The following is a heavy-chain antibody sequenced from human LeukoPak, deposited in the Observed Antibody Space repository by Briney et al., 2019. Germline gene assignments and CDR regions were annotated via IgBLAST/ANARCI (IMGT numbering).Heavy chain of an antibody. V-gene: IGHV1-2*02. CDR1: GYTLTDYY. D-gene: IGHD2-2*03. CDR3: ARNSGMDD. CDR2: INPNSGGT. Sequence: GASVKVSCKASGYTLTDYYIHWVRQAPGQGFEWMGWINPNSGGTNYAQKFQGRVTMTRDTSITTAYMELSRLRSDDTAVYYCARNSGMDDWGQGTLVTVSP. J-gene: IGHJ4*02.